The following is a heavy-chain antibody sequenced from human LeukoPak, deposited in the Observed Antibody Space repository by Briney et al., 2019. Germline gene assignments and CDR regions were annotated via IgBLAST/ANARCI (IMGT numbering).Heavy chain of an antibody. V-gene: IGHV1-2*02. CDR2: INPNSGGT. CDR1: GYTFTGCY. CDR3: ARGGGWSYYYYYMDV. Sequence: ASVKVSCKASGYTFTGCYMHWVRQAPGQGLEWMGWINPNSGGTNYAQKFQGRVTMTRDTSISTAYMELSRLRSDDTAVYYCARGGGWSYYYYYMDVWGKGTTVTVSS. D-gene: IGHD6-19*01. J-gene: IGHJ6*03.